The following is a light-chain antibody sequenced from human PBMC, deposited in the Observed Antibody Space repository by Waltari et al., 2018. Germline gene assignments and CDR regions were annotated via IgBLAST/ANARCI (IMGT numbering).Light chain of an antibody. CDR1: ALPKKY. J-gene: IGLJ2*01. Sequence: SYELTQPPSVSVSPGQTARITCSGDALPKKYAYWYQQKSGQAPVQVIYEDVKRPSGIPEGCSGSSSGTMVTLTISGAQVEDEADYYCYSTDSSGNVQVFGGGTKLTVL. CDR2: EDV. V-gene: IGLV3-10*01. CDR3: YSTDSSGNVQV.